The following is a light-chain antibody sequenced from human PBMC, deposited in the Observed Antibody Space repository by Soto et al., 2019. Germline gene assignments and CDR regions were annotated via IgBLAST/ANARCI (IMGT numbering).Light chain of an antibody. CDR1: QSVGSSY. CDR2: GAS. Sequence: EIVLTQSPGTLSLSPGERATLSCRASQSVGSSYLAWYQQKPGQAPRLLIYGASSRATGIPDRFSGSGSGTDFTLTISRLEPEDFAAYYCQQYGSSPQTFGQGTKLEIK. CDR3: QQYGSSPQT. J-gene: IGKJ2*01. V-gene: IGKV3-20*01.